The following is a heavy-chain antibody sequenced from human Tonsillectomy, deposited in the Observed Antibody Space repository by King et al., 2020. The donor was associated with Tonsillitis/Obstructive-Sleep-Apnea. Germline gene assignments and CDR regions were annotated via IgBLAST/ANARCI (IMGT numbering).Heavy chain of an antibody. V-gene: IGHV2-5*02. CDR3: AHRPGGSYSFDY. Sequence: TLQESGPTLVKPTQTLTLTCTFSGFSLSTSGVGVGWIRQPPGQALEWLALIYWDDDKRYSPSLKSRLTITKDTSKNQVVLTMTNMDPVDTATDYCAHRPGGSYSFDYWGQGTLVTVSS. J-gene: IGHJ4*02. D-gene: IGHD1-26*01. CDR2: IYWDDDK. CDR1: GFSLSTSGVG.